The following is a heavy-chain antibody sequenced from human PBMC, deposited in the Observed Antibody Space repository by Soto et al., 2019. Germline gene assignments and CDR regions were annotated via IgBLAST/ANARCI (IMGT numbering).Heavy chain of an antibody. D-gene: IGHD5-12*01. CDR2: IIPIFGTA. V-gene: IGHV1-69*01. J-gene: IGHJ4*02. CDR3: ARSGGDSCYDYYPHYFDD. CDR1: GGTFSSYA. Sequence: QVQLVQSGAEVKKPGSSVKVSCKASGGTFSSYAISWVRQAPGQGLEWMGGIIPIFGTANYAQKFQGRVTITADESTSTSYMELSSLRSEDTAVYYCARSGGDSCYDYYPHYFDDWGQGTLVTVSS.